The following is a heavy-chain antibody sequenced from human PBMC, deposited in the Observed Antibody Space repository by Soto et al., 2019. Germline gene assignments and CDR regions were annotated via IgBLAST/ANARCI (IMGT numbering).Heavy chain of an antibody. CDR1: GFNFDNV. CDR2: ISGSGSRR. J-gene: IGHJ4*02. D-gene: IGHD3-16*01. Sequence: PWGSXRLSCASSGFNFDNVITCCGQAPGKGLDWVSTISGSGSRRYYADSVKGRFTVSRDNSKNTLYLQMNSLRVDDTAVYYCARDEWSYAVHIDYWGQGTLVTVSS. V-gene: IGHV3-23*01. CDR3: ARDEWSYAVHIDY.